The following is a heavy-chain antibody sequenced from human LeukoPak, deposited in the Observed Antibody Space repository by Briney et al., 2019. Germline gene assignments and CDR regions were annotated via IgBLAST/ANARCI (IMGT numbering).Heavy chain of an antibody. Sequence: HPGGSLRLSCAAPGFTSSSHWMDWVRQAPGKGLVWVSRIKSDGSFTTYADSVKGRFTISRDNAKNTLYLQMNSLRAEDTAVYYCARLYGDYAGDYYYGMDVWGQGTTVTVSS. CDR1: GFTSSSHW. V-gene: IGHV3-74*01. J-gene: IGHJ6*02. CDR3: ARLYGDYAGDYYYGMDV. D-gene: IGHD4-17*01. CDR2: IKSDGSFT.